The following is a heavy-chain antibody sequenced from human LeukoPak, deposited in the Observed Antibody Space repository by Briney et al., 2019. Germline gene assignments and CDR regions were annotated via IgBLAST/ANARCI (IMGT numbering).Heavy chain of an antibody. J-gene: IGHJ3*02. CDR1: GFTFSSYG. CDR2: ISGSGGST. D-gene: IGHD2-2*01. V-gene: IGHV3-23*01. CDR3: AKDQAYCSSTSCPDAFDI. Sequence: RGSLRLSCAASGFTFSSYGMSWVRQAPGKGLEWVSAISGSGGSTYYADSVKGRFTISRDNSKNTLYLQMNSLRAEDTAVYYCAKDQAYCSSTSCPDAFDIWGQGTMVTVSS.